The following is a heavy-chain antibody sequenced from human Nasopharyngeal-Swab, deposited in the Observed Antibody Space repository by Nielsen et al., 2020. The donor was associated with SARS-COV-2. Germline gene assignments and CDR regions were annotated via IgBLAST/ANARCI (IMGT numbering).Heavy chain of an antibody. V-gene: IGHV3-30*03. CDR1: GFTFSSSG. CDR3: ARVSGRLRYFDWLLSLDY. D-gene: IGHD3-9*01. CDR2: ISYDGSNE. J-gene: IGHJ4*02. Sequence: GESLKISCAASGFTFSSSGMDWVRQAPGKGLEWVAVISYDGSNEYYGDSVKGRFTISRDNSKNTLYLQMNSLRVDDTAVYYCARVSGRLRYFDWLLSLDYWGQGTLVTVSS.